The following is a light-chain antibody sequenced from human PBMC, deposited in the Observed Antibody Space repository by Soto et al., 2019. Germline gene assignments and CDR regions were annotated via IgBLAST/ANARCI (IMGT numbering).Light chain of an antibody. Sequence: QSVLTQPASVSGSPGQSITISCTGTSSDVGGYNYVSWYQQHPGKAPKLMIYEVSNRPSGVSNRFSGSKSGNTASLTISGLQAEDEADYYFSSYTSSSTNVFGTGTKLTVL. CDR1: SSDVGGYNY. V-gene: IGLV2-14*01. CDR3: SSYTSSSTNV. J-gene: IGLJ1*01. CDR2: EVS.